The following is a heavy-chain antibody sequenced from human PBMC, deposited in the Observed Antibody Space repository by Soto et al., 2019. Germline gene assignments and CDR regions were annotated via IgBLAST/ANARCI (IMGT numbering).Heavy chain of an antibody. D-gene: IGHD2-2*01. CDR2: ISSSSSYI. CDR3: ARAFPPDCSSTSCYFDGMDV. J-gene: IGHJ6*02. V-gene: IGHV3-21*01. CDR1: VFTFSSYS. Sequence: GGSLRLSCAASVFTFSSYSMSWFRQAPGKGLEWVSSISSSSSYIYYADSVKGRFTISRDNAKNSLYLQMNSLRAEDTAVYYCARAFPPDCSSTSCYFDGMDVWGQGTTVTVS.